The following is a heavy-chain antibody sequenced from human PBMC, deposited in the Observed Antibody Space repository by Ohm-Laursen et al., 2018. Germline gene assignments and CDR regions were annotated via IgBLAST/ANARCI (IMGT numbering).Heavy chain of an antibody. J-gene: IGHJ6*02. Sequence: SSVKVSCKASGYTFTSYDINWVRQATGQGLEWMGWMNPNSGNTGYAQKFQGRVTMTRNTSISTAYMELSSLRSEDTAVYYCARGTSLLWFGEGYYYYGMDVWGQGTTVTVSS. CDR2: MNPNSGNT. D-gene: IGHD3-10*01. CDR1: GYTFTSYD. CDR3: ARGTSLLWFGEGYYYYGMDV. V-gene: IGHV1-8*01.